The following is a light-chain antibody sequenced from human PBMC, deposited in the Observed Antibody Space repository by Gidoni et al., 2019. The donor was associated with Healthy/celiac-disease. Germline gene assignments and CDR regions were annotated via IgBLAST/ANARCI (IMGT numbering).Light chain of an antibody. CDR2: AAS. V-gene: IGKV1-39*01. CDR3: QQSYSTPWT. CDR1: QSISSY. J-gene: IGKJ1*01. Sequence: DLQMTQSPSSLSASVGDRVTITCRASQSISSYLNWYQQKPGKAPKLLIYAASSLQSVVPSRFSGSGSRTDFTLTISSLQPEDFATYYCQQSYSTPWTFGQGTKVEIK.